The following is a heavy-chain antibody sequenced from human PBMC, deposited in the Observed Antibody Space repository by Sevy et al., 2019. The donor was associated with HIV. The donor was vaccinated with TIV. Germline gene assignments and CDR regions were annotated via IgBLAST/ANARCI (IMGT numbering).Heavy chain of an antibody. Sequence: ASVKVSCEASGYTFTSYDINWVRQATGQGLEWVGWMNPNSGNTGYAQKFQGRVTMTRNTSISTAYMELSSLRSEDTAVYYCARVRDRYCSGGSCSKNWFDPWGQGTLVTVS. J-gene: IGHJ5*02. CDR3: ARVRDRYCSGGSCSKNWFDP. V-gene: IGHV1-8*01. CDR2: MNPNSGNT. CDR1: GYTFTSYD. D-gene: IGHD2-15*01.